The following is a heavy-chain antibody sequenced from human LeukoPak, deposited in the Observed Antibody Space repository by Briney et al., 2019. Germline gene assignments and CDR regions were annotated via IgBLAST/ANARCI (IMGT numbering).Heavy chain of an antibody. CDR3: ARTAHSYGGNRWALGY. J-gene: IGHJ4*02. D-gene: IGHD4-23*01. CDR1: GASVSSGSYS. V-gene: IGHV4-61*01. Sequence: SETLSLTCTVSGASVSSGSYSWNWIRQPPGKGLEWIGYMFYRGSTNYNPSLKSRVTISVDSSKNQFSLNLSSVTAADTAVYYCARTAHSYGGNRWALGYWGQGTLVTVSS. CDR2: MFYRGST.